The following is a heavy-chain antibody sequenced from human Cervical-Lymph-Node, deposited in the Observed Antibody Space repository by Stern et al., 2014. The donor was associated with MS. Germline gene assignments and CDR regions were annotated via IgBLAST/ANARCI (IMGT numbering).Heavy chain of an antibody. V-gene: IGHV7-4-1*02. D-gene: IGHD6-13*01. CDR2: INTQTGDS. J-gene: IGHJ4*02. CDR1: GYTFTRYS. Sequence: MQLVESGSELKKPGASAKVSCKASGYTFTRYSMIWVRQAPGQGLEWMGWINTQTGDSAYAQGFTGRFVFSLDTSVSTSFLQISSLKTEDTAVYYCAVVGTESFDSWGQGTLVTVSS. CDR3: AVVGTESFDS.